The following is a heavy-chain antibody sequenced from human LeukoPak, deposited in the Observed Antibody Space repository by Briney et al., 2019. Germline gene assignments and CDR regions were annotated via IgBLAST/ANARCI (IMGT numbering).Heavy chain of an antibody. V-gene: IGHV3-30*18. J-gene: IGHJ4*02. CDR1: GFTFSDYG. Sequence: GGSLRLSCAASGFTFSDYGIHWVRQAPGKGLEWVAVISKDGNNKDYADSLKGRFTISRDNSNGTVYLQMNSLGADDAAVYYCAKDYHLAGYYGPFHYWGQGTLATVSS. D-gene: IGHD3-9*01. CDR2: ISKDGNNK. CDR3: AKDYHLAGYYGPFHY.